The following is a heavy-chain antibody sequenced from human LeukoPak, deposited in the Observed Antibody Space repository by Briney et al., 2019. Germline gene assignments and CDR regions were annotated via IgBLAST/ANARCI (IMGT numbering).Heavy chain of an antibody. D-gene: IGHD2-2*01. CDR2: MNEDGSTK. J-gene: IGHJ3*02. CDR3: ERDYASNALDI. CDR1: GFTFSSSW. Sequence: GSLRLSCAASGFTFSSSWMTWVRQAPGKGLEWVANMNEDGSTKNYVDSVKGRFTISRDNAQNSLFLQINSLRAEDTAVYYCERDYASNALDIWGQGTMVTVSS. V-gene: IGHV3-7*01.